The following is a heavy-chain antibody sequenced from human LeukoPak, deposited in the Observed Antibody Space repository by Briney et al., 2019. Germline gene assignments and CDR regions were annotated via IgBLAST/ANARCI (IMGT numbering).Heavy chain of an antibody. Sequence: ASVKVSCKASGYTFTSYGITWVRQAPGQGLEWMGWISAYSGNTNYAQKLQGRVTMTTDTSTSTAYMELRSLRSDDTAVYYCARDIVVVPAAVYFDYWGQGTLVTVSS. J-gene: IGHJ4*02. CDR3: ARDIVVVPAAVYFDY. CDR2: ISAYSGNT. V-gene: IGHV1-18*01. CDR1: GYTFTSYG. D-gene: IGHD2-2*01.